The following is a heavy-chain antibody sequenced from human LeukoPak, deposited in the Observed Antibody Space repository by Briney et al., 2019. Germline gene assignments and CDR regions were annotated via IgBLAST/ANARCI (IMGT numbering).Heavy chain of an antibody. V-gene: IGHV3-48*03. Sequence: GGSLRLSCAASGFTFSSYEMNWVRQAPGKGLEWVSYISSSGSTIYYADSVKGRFTISRDNAKNSLYLQMNSLRAEDTAVYYCARDQYYYDSSGQNLGYWGQGTLVTVSS. CDR3: ARDQYYYDSSGQNLGY. CDR2: ISSSGSTI. CDR1: GFTFSSYE. J-gene: IGHJ4*02. D-gene: IGHD3-22*01.